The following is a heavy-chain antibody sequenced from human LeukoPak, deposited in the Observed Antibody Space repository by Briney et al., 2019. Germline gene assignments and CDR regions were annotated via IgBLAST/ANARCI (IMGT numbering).Heavy chain of an antibody. V-gene: IGHV3-48*01. CDR3: ARDSGTIPPDA. J-gene: IGHJ6*04. Sequence: GGSLRLSCAASGFTFSSYSMNWVRQAPGKGLEWVSYISSSSSTIYYADSVKGRFTISRDNAKNSLYLQMNSLRAEDTAVYYCARDSGTIPPDAWGKGTTVTVSS. CDR1: GFTFSSYS. CDR2: ISSSSSTI. D-gene: IGHD3-10*01.